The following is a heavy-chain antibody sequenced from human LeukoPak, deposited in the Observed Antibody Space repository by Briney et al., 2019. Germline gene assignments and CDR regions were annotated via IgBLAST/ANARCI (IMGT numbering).Heavy chain of an antibody. J-gene: IGHJ4*02. CDR3: ARGPLGKWLRHLYYFDY. CDR2: INHSGST. D-gene: IGHD5-12*01. V-gene: IGHV4-34*01. CDR1: GGSITTGHYY. Sequence: SETLSLTCTVSGGSITTGHYYWSWIRQPPGKGLEWIGEINHSGSTNYNPSLKSRVTISVDTSKNQFSLKLSSVTAADTAVYYCARGPLGKWLRHLYYFDYWGQGTLVTVSS.